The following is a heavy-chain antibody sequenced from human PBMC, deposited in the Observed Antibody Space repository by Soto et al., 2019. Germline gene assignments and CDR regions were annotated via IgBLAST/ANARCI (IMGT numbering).Heavy chain of an antibody. J-gene: IGHJ6*03. CDR2: ISSSSSTI. V-gene: IGHV3-48*04. D-gene: IGHD4-17*01. CDR3: ARGTTVTDYYYYYYYMDV. Sequence: GKGREWVSYISSSSSTIYYADSVKGRFTISRDNAKNSLYLQMNSLRAEDTAVYYCARGTTVTDYYYYYYYMDVWGKGTTVTVS.